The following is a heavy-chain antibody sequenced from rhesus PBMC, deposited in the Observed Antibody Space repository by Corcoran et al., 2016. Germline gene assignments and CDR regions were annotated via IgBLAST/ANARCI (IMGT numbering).Heavy chain of an antibody. V-gene: IGHV4-122*01. CDR2: IYGGRGST. CDR1: GGSISGYYL. Sequence: QVKLQESGPGVVKPSETLSLTCAVSGGSISGYYLWSWIRQTPGKGREWIGYIYGGRGSTSYNPSLKSRVISSIDTAKNQFSLTLSSVTAADTAVYYCARVIAGTIYPDYWGQGVLVTVSS. CDR3: ARVIAGTIYPDY. J-gene: IGHJ4*01. D-gene: IGHD1-1-1*01.